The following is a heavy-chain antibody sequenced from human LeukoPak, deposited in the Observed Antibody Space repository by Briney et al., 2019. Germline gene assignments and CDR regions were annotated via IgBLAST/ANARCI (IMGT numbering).Heavy chain of an antibody. CDR2: ISSSGSTI. Sequence: PGGSLRLSCAASGFNFSSYEMNWVRQAPGKGLEWVSYISSSGSTIYYADSVKGRFTISRDNSKNTLYLQMNSLRAEDTAVYYCAREADDAFDIWGQGTMVTVSS. J-gene: IGHJ3*02. CDR3: AREADDAFDI. CDR1: GFNFSSYE. V-gene: IGHV3-48*03.